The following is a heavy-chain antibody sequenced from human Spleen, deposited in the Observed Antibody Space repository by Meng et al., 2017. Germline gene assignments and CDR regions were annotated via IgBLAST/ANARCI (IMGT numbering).Heavy chain of an antibody. Sequence: GGSLRLSCAASGFTFSDHYMDWVRQAPGKGLEWIGRSRNKANSYSTEYAASVKSRFTISRDASENSLYLQMNSLKTEDTAVYYCARVSSAANVFDYWGQGTLVTVSS. CDR2: SRNKANSYST. D-gene: IGHD2-15*01. V-gene: IGHV3-72*01. CDR1: GFTFSDHY. CDR3: ARVSSAANVFDY. J-gene: IGHJ4*02.